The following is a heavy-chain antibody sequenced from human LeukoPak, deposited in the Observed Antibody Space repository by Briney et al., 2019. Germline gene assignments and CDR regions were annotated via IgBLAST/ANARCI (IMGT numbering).Heavy chain of an antibody. V-gene: IGHV1-69*04. Sequence: SVKVSCKASGGTFSSYAISWVRQAPGQGLEWMGRIIPILGIANYAQKFQGRVTITADKSTSTAHMELSSLRSEDTAVYYCASTAVAGTSDFDYWGQGTLVTVSS. CDR3: ASTAVAGTSDFDY. J-gene: IGHJ4*02. D-gene: IGHD6-19*01. CDR1: GGTFSSYA. CDR2: IIPILGIA.